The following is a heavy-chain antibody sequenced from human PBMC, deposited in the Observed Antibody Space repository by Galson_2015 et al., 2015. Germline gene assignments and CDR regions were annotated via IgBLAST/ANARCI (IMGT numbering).Heavy chain of an antibody. Sequence: SLRLSCAASGFTFSSYAMHWVRQAPGKGLEWVAVISYDGSNKYYADSVKGRFTISRDNSKNTLYLQMNSLRAEDTAVYYCARDLFTALSRDVWGKGTTVTVSS. CDR3: ARDLFTALSRDV. V-gene: IGHV3-30*01. CDR1: GFTFSSYA. J-gene: IGHJ6*04. CDR2: ISYDGSNK. D-gene: IGHD2-21*02.